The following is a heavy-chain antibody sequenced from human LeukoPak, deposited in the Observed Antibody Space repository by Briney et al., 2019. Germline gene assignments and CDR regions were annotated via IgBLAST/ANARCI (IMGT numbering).Heavy chain of an antibody. Sequence: SETLSLTCAVYGGSFSGYYWSWIRQPPGKGLEWIGEINHSGSTNYNPSLKSRVTISVDTPKNQFSLKLSSVTAADTAVYYCARGRVPPSPENRGSWHFDYWGQGTLVTVSS. CDR3: ARGRVPPSPENRGSWHFDY. CDR2: INHSGST. V-gene: IGHV4-34*01. D-gene: IGHD7-27*01. CDR1: GGSFSGYY. J-gene: IGHJ4*02.